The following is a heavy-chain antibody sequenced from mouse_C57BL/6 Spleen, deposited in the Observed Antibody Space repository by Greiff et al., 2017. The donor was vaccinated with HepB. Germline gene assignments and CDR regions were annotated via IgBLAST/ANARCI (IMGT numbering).Heavy chain of an antibody. CDR1: GFTFSDYG. J-gene: IGHJ4*01. CDR2: ISSGSSTI. Sequence: DVMLVESGGGLVKPGGSLKLSCAASGFTFSDYGMHWVRQAPEKGLEWVAYISSGSSTIYYADTVKGRFTISRDNAKNTLVLQMTSLRSEDTAMYYCARQNYGSSFYAMDYWGQGTSVTVSS. D-gene: IGHD1-1*01. CDR3: ARQNYGSSFYAMDY. V-gene: IGHV5-17*01.